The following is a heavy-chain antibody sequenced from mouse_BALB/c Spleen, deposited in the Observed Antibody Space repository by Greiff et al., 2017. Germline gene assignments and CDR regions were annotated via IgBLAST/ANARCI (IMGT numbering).Heavy chain of an antibody. CDR2: ISNGGGST. CDR1: GFTFSSYT. D-gene: IGHD2-4*01. V-gene: IGHV5-12-2*01. Sequence: EVKLMESGGGLVQPGGSLKLSCAASGFTFSSYTMSWVRQTPEKRLEWVAYISNGGGSTYYPDTVKGRFTISRDNAKNTLYLQMSSLKSEDTAMYYCARWEGLRGNWYFDVWGAGTTVTVSS. CDR3: ARWEGLRGNWYFDV. J-gene: IGHJ1*01.